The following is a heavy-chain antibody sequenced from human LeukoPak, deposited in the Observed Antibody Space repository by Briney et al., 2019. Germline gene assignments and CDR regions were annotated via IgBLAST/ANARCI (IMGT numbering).Heavy chain of an antibody. CDR2: IWYDGSKK. Sequence: GGSLRLSCAASGFSFSSYGMHWVRQAPGEGPEWVAVIWYDGSKKDYADSVEGRFTVSRDNSKNTVYLQMNSLRAEDTAVYYCGAGIPYYYGMDVWGQGTTVTVSS. V-gene: IGHV3-33*01. J-gene: IGHJ6*02. D-gene: IGHD6-19*01. CDR1: GFSFSSYG. CDR3: GAGIPYYYGMDV.